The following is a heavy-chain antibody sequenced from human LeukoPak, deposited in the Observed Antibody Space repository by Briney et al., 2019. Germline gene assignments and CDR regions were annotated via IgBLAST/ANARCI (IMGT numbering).Heavy chain of an antibody. CDR3: ARQRCYCTNGVCYTQYVDY. V-gene: IGHV1-69*13. D-gene: IGHD2-8*01. CDR2: XIXIFGTA. Sequence: SVKVSCKASGGTFSSYAISWVRQAPGQGLEWMGGXIXIFGTANYAQKFQGRVTITADESTSTAYMELSSLRSEDTAVYYCARQRCYCTNGVCYTQYVDYWGQGTLVTVSS. CDR1: GGTFSSYA. J-gene: IGHJ4*02.